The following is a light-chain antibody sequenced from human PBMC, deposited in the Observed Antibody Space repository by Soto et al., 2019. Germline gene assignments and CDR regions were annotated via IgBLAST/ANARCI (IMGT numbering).Light chain of an antibody. V-gene: IGKV3D-20*01. CDR1: ERVSSSY. J-gene: IGKJ5*01. CDR3: QQYGSSPIT. Sequence: IVLTQPPATMSLSPGERATLSCGASERVSSSYVAWYQMKAGLAPRLLIHDASTRASGIPDRFRGRKSGTDFTLTIRGLEPEDAALYYCQQYGSSPITFGQGTRLEIK. CDR2: DAS.